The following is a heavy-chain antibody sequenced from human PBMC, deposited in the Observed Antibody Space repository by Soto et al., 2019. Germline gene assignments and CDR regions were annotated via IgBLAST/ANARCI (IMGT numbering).Heavy chain of an antibody. CDR1: GGSVDSGNHY. CDR3: ARDMGSAMTTRIFDH. CDR2: IYYGEST. J-gene: IGHJ4*02. D-gene: IGHD4-17*01. V-gene: IGHV4-30-4*01. Sequence: QVLMQESGPGLVKPSQTLTLSCTVSGGSVDSGNHYWNWIRQPPGKGLEWIGYIYYGESTYYNPFLKSRATISVDTSQSRFSLRLTSVTAADTAVYYCARDMGSAMTTRIFDHWGQGTLVTVSS.